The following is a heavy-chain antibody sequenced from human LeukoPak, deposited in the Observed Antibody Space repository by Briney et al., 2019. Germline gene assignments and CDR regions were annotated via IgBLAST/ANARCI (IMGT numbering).Heavy chain of an antibody. CDR2: IYHSGST. D-gene: IGHD3-10*01. Sequence: KASQTLSLTCTVSGGSISSGGYYWSWIRQPPGKGLERIGYIYHSGSTYYNPSLKSRVTISVDRSKNQFSLKLSSVTAADTAVYYCARASDTQTYYYGSGTKFDYWGQGTLVTVSS. CDR1: GGSISSGGYY. V-gene: IGHV4-30-2*01. CDR3: ARASDTQTYYYGSGTKFDY. J-gene: IGHJ4*02.